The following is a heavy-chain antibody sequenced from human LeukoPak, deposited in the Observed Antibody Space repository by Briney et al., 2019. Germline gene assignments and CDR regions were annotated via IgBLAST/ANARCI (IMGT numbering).Heavy chain of an antibody. CDR1: GYTFTSYY. V-gene: IGHV1-46*01. Sequence: GASVKVSCKASGYTFTSYYMHWVRQAPGQGLEWMGIINPSGGSTSYAQKFQGRVTMARDMSTSTVYMELSSLRSEDTAVYYCASGGYYYYYMDVWGKGTTVTVSS. CDR3: ASGGYYYYYMDV. J-gene: IGHJ6*03. CDR2: INPSGGST. D-gene: IGHD4-23*01.